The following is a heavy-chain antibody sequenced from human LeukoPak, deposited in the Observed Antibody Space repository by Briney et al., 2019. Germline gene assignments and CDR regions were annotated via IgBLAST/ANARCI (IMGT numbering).Heavy chain of an antibody. CDR3: ARGWRDYAWGSYPRPRYGYFDY. V-gene: IGHV4-34*01. CDR2: INHSGST. J-gene: IGHJ4*02. CDR1: GGSFSGYY. D-gene: IGHD3-16*01. Sequence: SETLSLTCAVYGGSFSGYYWSWIRQPPGKGLEWIGEINHSGSTNYNPSLKSRVTISVDTSKNQFSLKLSSVTAADTAVYYCARGWRDYAWGSYPRPRYGYFDYWGQGTLVTVSS.